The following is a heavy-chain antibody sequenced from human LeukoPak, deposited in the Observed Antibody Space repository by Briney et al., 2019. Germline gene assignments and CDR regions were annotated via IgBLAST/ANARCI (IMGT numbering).Heavy chain of an antibody. CDR2: IGPTGTDR. D-gene: IGHD1-14*01. J-gene: IGHJ4*02. Sequence: GGSLRLSCAASGFTFSSCGFNWVRQAPGKGLEWVSSIGPTGTDRYYADSVRGRFTISRDNAKNSMYLQMDSLRDEDTAVYYCATETIGRHYDYWGQETLLTVSS. V-gene: IGHV3-21*01. CDR1: GFTFSSCG. CDR3: ATETIGRHYDY.